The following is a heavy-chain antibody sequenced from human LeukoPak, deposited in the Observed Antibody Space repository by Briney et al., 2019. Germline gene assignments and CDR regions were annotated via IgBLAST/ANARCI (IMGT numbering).Heavy chain of an antibody. CDR2: IYSGGST. Sequence: GRSLRLSCAASGFTFSSYGMHWVRQAPGKGLEWVSVIYSGGSTYYADSVKGRFTISRDNSKNTLYLQMNSLRAEDTAVYYCARDGGSYYFDYWGQGTLVTVSS. J-gene: IGHJ4*02. V-gene: IGHV3-53*01. D-gene: IGHD1-26*01. CDR3: ARDGGSYYFDY. CDR1: GFTFSSYG.